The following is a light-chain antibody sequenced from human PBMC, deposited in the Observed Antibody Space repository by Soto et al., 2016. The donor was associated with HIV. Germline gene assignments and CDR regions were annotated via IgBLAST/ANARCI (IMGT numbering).Light chain of an antibody. Sequence: SYDLTQPPSVSVSPGQTASITCSGDKLGDKFVCWYQQKPGQSPVLVIYQDNKRPSGIPERFSGSNSGNTATLTISGTQALDEADYYCQAWDSSTDVVFGGGTKLTVL. CDR3: QAWDSSTDVV. J-gene: IGLJ2*01. CDR2: QDN. CDR1: KLGDKF. V-gene: IGLV3-1*01.